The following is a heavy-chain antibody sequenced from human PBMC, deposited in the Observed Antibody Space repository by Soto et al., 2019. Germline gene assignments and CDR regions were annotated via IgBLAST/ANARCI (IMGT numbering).Heavy chain of an antibody. CDR3: AREGDYYGSGSYYLFDY. Sequence: GGSLRLSCAASGFTFSSYSMNWVRQAPGKGLEWVSSISSSSSYIYYADSVKGRFTISRDNAKNSLYLQMNSLRAEDTAVYYCAREGDYYGSGSYYLFDYWGQGALVTVSS. J-gene: IGHJ4*02. CDR2: ISSSSSYI. D-gene: IGHD3-10*01. CDR1: GFTFSSYS. V-gene: IGHV3-21*01.